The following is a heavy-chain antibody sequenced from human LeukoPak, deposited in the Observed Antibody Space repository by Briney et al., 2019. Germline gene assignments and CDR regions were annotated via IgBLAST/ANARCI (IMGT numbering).Heavy chain of an antibody. J-gene: IGHJ6*02. V-gene: IGHV4-61*02. CDR2: IYTSGST. Sequence: PSQTLSLTCTVSGGSISSGSYYWSWIRQPAGKGLEWIGRIYTSGSTNYNPSLKSRVTISVDTSKNQFSLKLSSVTAADTAVYYCARDYYGGNRYYYYGMDVWGQGTTVTVSS. D-gene: IGHD4-23*01. CDR3: ARDYYGGNRYYYYGMDV. CDR1: GGSISSGSYY.